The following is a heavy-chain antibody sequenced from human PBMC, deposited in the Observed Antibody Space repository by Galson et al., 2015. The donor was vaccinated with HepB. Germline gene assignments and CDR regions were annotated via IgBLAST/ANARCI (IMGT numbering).Heavy chain of an antibody. CDR2: IYTSGST. J-gene: IGHJ3*02. D-gene: IGHD3-22*01. Sequence: LSLTCTVSGGSISSGSYYWSWIRQPAGKGLEWIGRIYTSGSTNYNPSLKSRVTMSVDTSKNQFSLKLSSVTAADTAVYYCARDVTADSSGYPLAFDIWGQGTMVTVSS. CDR3: ARDVTADSSGYPLAFDI. V-gene: IGHV4-61*02. CDR1: GGSISSGSYY.